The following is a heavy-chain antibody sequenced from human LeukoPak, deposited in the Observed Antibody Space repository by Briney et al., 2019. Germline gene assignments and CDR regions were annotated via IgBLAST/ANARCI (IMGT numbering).Heavy chain of an antibody. CDR3: AREGYNSSPVGYNWFDS. CDR1: GYTFTSYY. J-gene: IGHJ5*01. V-gene: IGHV1-46*01. CDR2: INPSGGST. D-gene: IGHD6-6*01. Sequence: ASVKVSCKASGYTFTSYYMHWVRQAPGQGLEWMGIINPSGGSTSYAQKFQGRVTMTRDTSTSTVYMELSSLRSEDTAVYYCAREGYNSSPVGYNWFDSWGQGTLVTVSS.